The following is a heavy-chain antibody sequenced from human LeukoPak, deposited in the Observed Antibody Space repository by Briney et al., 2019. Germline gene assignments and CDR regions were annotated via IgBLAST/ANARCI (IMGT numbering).Heavy chain of an antibody. CDR2: IKSDGSLK. J-gene: IGHJ4*02. Sequence: GGSLRLSCVGSGLTFSGFELNWVRQAPGKGLEWVSYIKSDGSLKTYADAVKGRFAISRDNAKNSLYLQMHSLRAEDTAVYYCARRFRDWGQGILVTVSS. CDR3: ARRFRD. CDR1: GLTFSGFE. V-gene: IGHV3-48*03.